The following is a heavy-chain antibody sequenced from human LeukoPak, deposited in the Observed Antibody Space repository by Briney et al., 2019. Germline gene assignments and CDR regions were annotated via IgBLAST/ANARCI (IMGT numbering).Heavy chain of an antibody. D-gene: IGHD4-11*01. CDR3: AGTASNPPHFDY. CDR2: IYSGGST. J-gene: IGHJ4*02. Sequence: GGSLRLSCAASGFTVSSNYMSWVRQAPGKGLEWVSVIYSGGSTYYAGSVKGRFTISRDNSKNTVYLQMNSLRAEDTAVYYCAGTASNPPHFDYWGQGTLVTVSS. CDR1: GFTVSSNY. V-gene: IGHV3-53*01.